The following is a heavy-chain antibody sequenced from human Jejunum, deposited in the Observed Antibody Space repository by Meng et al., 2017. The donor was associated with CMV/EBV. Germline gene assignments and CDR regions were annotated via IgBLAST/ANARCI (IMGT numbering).Heavy chain of an antibody. J-gene: IGHJ5*02. V-gene: IGHV3-23*01. CDR2: IDGSGGST. CDR1: GYSCSSYY. CDR3: ARDRDDGGYWLDP. D-gene: IGHD2-21*01. Sequence: ASGYSCSSYYINWVRQAPGKGLEWMATIDGSGGSTSYAHRVKGRFTITRDNSKSTLYLQMNSLRADDTAVYYCARDRDDGGYWLDPWGQGTLVTVSS.